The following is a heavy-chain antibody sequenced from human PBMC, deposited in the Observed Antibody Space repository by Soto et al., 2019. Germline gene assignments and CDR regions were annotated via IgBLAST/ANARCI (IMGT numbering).Heavy chain of an antibody. CDR3: AKDLSRSYGIVYPLGYFDS. CDR1: GFTFSTCA. J-gene: IGHJ4*02. Sequence: GGSLRLSCPATGFTFSTCAMNWVRQAPGKGLEWVSTISGSGSTTYYADSVKGRFTISRDNFKNTLYLQMNSLRFEYTAVYYCAKDLSRSYGIVYPLGYFDSWGQGTRVTVSS. V-gene: IGHV3-23*01. CDR2: ISGSGSTT. D-gene: IGHD5-18*01.